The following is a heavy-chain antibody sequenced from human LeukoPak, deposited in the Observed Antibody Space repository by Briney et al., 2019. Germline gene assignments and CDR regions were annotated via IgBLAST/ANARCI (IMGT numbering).Heavy chain of an antibody. CDR1: GFTFSRHW. CDR2: IKQDGSEK. J-gene: IGHJ6*02. D-gene: IGHD3-10*01. CDR3: ARSYYRSGTSYGMDV. V-gene: IGHV3-7*01. Sequence: GGSLRLSCAVSGFTFSRHWMSWVRQAPGKGLEWLANIKQDGSEKYYVDSVEGRFTISRDNAKNSLYLQMNSLRAEDTAVYYCARSYYRSGTSYGMDVWGQGTTVTVSS.